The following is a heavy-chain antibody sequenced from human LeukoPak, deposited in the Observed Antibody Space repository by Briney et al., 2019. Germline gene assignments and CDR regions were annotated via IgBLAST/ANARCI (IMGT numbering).Heavy chain of an antibody. V-gene: IGHV3-15*07. CDR1: GFSFSNAW. CDR3: AKDGSGSYPNWFDP. D-gene: IGHD3-10*01. J-gene: IGHJ5*02. CDR2: ILSKTSGGTT. Sequence: GGSLRLSCAASGFSFSNAWMNWVRQAPGKGLEWVGRILSKTSGGTTDYATPVKGRFTISRDDSKNMLYLHMNSLQIEDTAVYYCAKDGSGSYPNWFDPWGQGTLVTVSS.